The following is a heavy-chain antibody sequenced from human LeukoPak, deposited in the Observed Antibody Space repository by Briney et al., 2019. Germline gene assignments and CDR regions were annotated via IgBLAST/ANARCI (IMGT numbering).Heavy chain of an antibody. CDR2: IYYSGST. D-gene: IGHD3-9*01. V-gene: IGHV4-59*01. CDR3: ARGEDFERYYLDY. Sequence: SETLSLTCTVSGGSISSYYWSWIRQPPGKGLEWIGYIYYSGSTNYNPSLKSRVTISVDTSKNQFSLKLTSVTAADTAVYFCARGEDFERYYLDYWGQGTLVTVSS. J-gene: IGHJ4*02. CDR1: GGSISSYY.